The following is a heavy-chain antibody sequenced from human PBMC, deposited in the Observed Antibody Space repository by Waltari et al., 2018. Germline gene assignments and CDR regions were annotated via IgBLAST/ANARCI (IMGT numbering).Heavy chain of an antibody. D-gene: IGHD3-16*01. V-gene: IGHV1-69*12. CDR3: ASLRGDRLSLADAFDI. CDR2: IIPIFGTA. Sequence: QVQLVQSGAEVKKPGSSVKVSCKASGGTFSSYAISWVRQAHGQGLEWMGGIIPIFGTANYAQKFQGRVTITADESTSTAYMELSSLRSEDTAVYYCASLRGDRLSLADAFDIWGQGTMVTVSS. CDR1: GGTFSSYA. J-gene: IGHJ3*02.